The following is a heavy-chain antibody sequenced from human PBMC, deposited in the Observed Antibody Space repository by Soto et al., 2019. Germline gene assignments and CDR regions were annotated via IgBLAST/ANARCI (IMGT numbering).Heavy chain of an antibody. V-gene: IGHV4-59*01. CDR2: IYYSGST. D-gene: IGHD4-4*01. CDR1: GGSISSYY. J-gene: IGHJ4*02. CDR3: ARDTGNYGLDY. Sequence: PSETLSLTCTVSGGSISSYYWSWIRQPPGKGLEWIGYIYYSGSTNYNPSLKSRVTISVDTSKNQFSLKLSSVTAADTAVYYCARDTGNYGLDYWVQGTLVTVSS.